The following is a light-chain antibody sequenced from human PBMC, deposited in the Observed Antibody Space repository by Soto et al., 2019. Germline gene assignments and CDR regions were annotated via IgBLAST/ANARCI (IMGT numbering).Light chain of an antibody. J-gene: IGKJ2*01. CDR3: QQYGSSPGT. V-gene: IGKV3-20*01. CDR1: QNVKNNY. Sequence: PGERATLSCRASQNVKNNYLAWYQQKPGQAPRLLIRGASSRAAGLPDRFSGSGSGTAFTLTISRLEPEDFAVYYCQQYGSSPGTFGQGTKLEI. CDR2: GAS.